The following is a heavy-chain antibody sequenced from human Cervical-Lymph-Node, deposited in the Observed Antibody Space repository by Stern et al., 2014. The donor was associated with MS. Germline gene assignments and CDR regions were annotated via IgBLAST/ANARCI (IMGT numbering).Heavy chain of an antibody. CDR1: GYTFTTYS. J-gene: IGHJ4*02. CDR2: IYPGNGNT. D-gene: IGHD2-15*01. Sequence: QVQLVQSGAEVKKPGASVRVSCKASGYTFTTYSMHWVRRTPGQGLEWMGWIYPGNGNTKYSQRFQGRVTITRDTSATTTYLDLTSLKSEDTAVYYCARIQGACSGGRCWGLDSWGQGTPVTVSS. CDR3: ARIQGACSGGRCWGLDS. V-gene: IGHV1-3*01.